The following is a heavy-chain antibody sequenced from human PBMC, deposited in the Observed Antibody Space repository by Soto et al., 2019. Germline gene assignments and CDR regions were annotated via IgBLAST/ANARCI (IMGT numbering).Heavy chain of an antibody. D-gene: IGHD1-26*01. CDR1: GFSLTTDRVR. Sequence: QITLKESGPTLVKPTQTLTLTCTFSGFSLTTDRVRVGWIRQPPGEALEWLAVIYWDDSKTYRPSLESRLTITKDTSKNQVALTMTNMDSLDTATYYCAHAYGGRSLYWGQGTLVTVSS. CDR2: IYWDDSK. CDR3: AHAYGGRSLY. J-gene: IGHJ4*02. V-gene: IGHV2-5*02.